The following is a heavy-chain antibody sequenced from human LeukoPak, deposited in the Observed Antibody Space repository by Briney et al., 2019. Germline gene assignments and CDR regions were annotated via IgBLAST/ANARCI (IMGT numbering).Heavy chain of an antibody. CDR3: AKDYDSSGEFDY. J-gene: IGHJ4*02. V-gene: IGHV3-23*01. CDR1: GFTFSSYA. CDR2: ISGSGGST. Sequence: HGGSLRLSCAASGFTFSSYAMSWVRQAPGKGLEWVLAISGSGGSTYYADSVKGRFTISRDNSKNTLYLQMNSLRAEDTAVYYCAKDYDSSGEFDYWGQGTLVTVSS. D-gene: IGHD3-22*01.